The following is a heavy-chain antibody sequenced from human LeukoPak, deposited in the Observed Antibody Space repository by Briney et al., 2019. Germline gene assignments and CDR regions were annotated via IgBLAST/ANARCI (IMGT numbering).Heavy chain of an antibody. CDR1: GFTFSSYA. V-gene: IGHV3-30-3*01. D-gene: IGHD3-3*01. CDR3: ARDMYYDFWSGYVIDY. J-gene: IGHJ4*02. CDR2: ISYDGSNK. Sequence: TGGSLRLSCAASGFTFSSYAMHWVRQAPGKGLEWVAVISYDGSNKYYADSVKGRITISRDNSKNTLYLQMNSLRAEDTAVYYCARDMYYDFWSGYVIDYWGQGTLVTASS.